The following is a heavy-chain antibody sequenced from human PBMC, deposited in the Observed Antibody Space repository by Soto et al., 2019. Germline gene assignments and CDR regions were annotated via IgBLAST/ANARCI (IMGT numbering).Heavy chain of an antibody. Sequence: GGSLRLSCAASGFTFSSYAMSWVRQAPGKGLEWVSAISGSGSSTYYADSVKGRFAISRDNSKNTLYLQMNSLRAEDTAVYYCAHNYYDSSGYYYPFDYWGQGTLVTVS. CDR2: ISGSGSST. J-gene: IGHJ4*02. CDR3: AHNYYDSSGYYYPFDY. CDR1: GFTFSSYA. D-gene: IGHD3-22*01. V-gene: IGHV3-23*01.